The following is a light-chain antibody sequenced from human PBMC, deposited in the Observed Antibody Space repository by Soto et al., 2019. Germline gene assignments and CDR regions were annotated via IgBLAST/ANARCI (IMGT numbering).Light chain of an antibody. J-gene: IGKJ4*01. V-gene: IGKV3-15*01. Sequence: EIVMTQSPPTLSVSPGERATLSCRASQSVNRNLAWYQQKPGQAPRLLIYGISTRATGIPARFSGSGSGTEFTLTISSLQSEDFAVYYCQQYNNWPPLTFGGGTKVEIK. CDR2: GIS. CDR1: QSVNRN. CDR3: QQYNNWPPLT.